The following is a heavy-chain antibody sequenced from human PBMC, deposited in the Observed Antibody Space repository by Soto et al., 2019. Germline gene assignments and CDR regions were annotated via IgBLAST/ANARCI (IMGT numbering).Heavy chain of an antibody. CDR3: ARAHILTGYLPFDY. CDR2: IYYSGST. V-gene: IGHV4-59*01. J-gene: IGHJ4*02. CDR1: GGSISSSY. Sequence: SETLSLTCIVSGGSISSSYWNWIRQPPGKGLEWIGYIYYSGSTNYNPSLKSRVNISIDTSKNQLSLKLSSVTAADSVVYYCARAHILTGYLPFDYWGQGTLVTVSS. D-gene: IGHD3-9*01.